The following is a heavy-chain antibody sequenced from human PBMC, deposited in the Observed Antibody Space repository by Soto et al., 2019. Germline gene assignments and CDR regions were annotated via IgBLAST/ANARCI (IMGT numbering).Heavy chain of an antibody. J-gene: IGHJ3*02. CDR3: ARPLDSSPSRAFDI. V-gene: IGHV1-3*01. CDR1: GYTFTSYA. Sequence: ASVKVSCKASGYTFTSYAMHWVRQAPGQRLEWMGWINAGNGNTKYSQKFRGRVTITRDTSASTAYMELSSLRSEDTAVYYCARPLDSSPSRAFDIWGLGTMVTVSS. D-gene: IGHD6-19*01. CDR2: INAGNGNT.